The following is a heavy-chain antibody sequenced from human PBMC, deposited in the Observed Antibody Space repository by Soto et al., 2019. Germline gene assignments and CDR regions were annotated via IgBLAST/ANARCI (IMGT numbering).Heavy chain of an antibody. Sequence: PSETLSLTCTVSGGSISSYYWSWIRQPPGKGLEWIGYIYYSGSTNYNPSLKGRVTISVDTSKNQFSLKLSSVTAADTAVYYCARLRYSSSWYYFDYWGQGTLVTVS. CDR1: GGSISSYY. D-gene: IGHD6-13*01. CDR3: ARLRYSSSWYYFDY. CDR2: IYYSGST. J-gene: IGHJ4*02. V-gene: IGHV4-59*01.